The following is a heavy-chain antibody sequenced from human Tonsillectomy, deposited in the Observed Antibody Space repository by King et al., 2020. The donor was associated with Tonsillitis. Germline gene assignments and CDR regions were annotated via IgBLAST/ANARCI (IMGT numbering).Heavy chain of an antibody. CDR3: ARDSAYEIDY. V-gene: IGHV3-53*01. Sequence: VQLVESGGGLIQPGGSLRLSCAASGSTVSSNYMSWVRQAPGKGLEWVSVSYSGGSTYYADSVRGRFTISTDNSKNTLSLQMNSLRAEATAVYYFARDSAYEIDYWGQGTLVTVSS. CDR1: GSTVSSNY. CDR2: SYSGGST. J-gene: IGHJ4*02. D-gene: IGHD5-12*01.